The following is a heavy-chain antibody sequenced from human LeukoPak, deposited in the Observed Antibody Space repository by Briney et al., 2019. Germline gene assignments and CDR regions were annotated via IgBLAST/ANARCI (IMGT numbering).Heavy chain of an antibody. CDR1: GFTFSSYG. Sequence: GGSLRLSCAASGFTFSSYGMHWVRQAPGKGLEWVAVIWYDGSNKYYADSVKGRFTISRDNSKNTLYLQMNSLRAEDTAVYYCARVRTYYGSGSYYNWFDPWGQGTLVTVSS. J-gene: IGHJ5*02. V-gene: IGHV3-33*01. CDR2: IWYDGSNK. D-gene: IGHD3-10*01. CDR3: ARVRTYYGSGSYYNWFDP.